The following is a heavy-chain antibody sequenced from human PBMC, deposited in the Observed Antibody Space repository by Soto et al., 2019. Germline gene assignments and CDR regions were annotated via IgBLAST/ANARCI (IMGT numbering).Heavy chain of an antibody. Sequence: QVQLVQSGAEVKKPGSSVKVSCKASGGTFSSYAISWVRQAPGQGLEWMGGIISIFGTANYAQKSQGRVTITAVESTSTAYMELSSLRSEDTAVYYCARESSYCGGYCYFSESGYFDYWGQGTLVTVS. CDR3: ARESSYCGGYCYFSESGYFDY. CDR1: GGTFSSYA. D-gene: IGHD2-21*02. V-gene: IGHV1-69*01. J-gene: IGHJ4*02. CDR2: IISIFGTA.